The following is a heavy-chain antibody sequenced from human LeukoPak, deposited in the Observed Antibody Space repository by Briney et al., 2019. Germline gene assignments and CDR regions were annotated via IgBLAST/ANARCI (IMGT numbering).Heavy chain of an antibody. CDR3: ARNNLSSIAARDYYYYGMDV. CDR1: GGSISSYY. D-gene: IGHD6-6*01. CDR2: IYYSGST. Sequence: SETLSLTCTVSGGSISSYYWSWIRQPPGKGLEWIGYIYYSGSTNYNPSLKSRVTISVDTSKNQFSLKLSSVTAADTAVYYCARNNLSSIAARDYYYYGMDVWGQGTTVTVSS. V-gene: IGHV4-59*01. J-gene: IGHJ6*02.